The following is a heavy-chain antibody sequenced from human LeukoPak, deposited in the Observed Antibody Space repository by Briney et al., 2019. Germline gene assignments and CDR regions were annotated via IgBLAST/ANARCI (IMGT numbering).Heavy chain of an antibody. Sequence: SETLSLTCAVYGGSFSGYYWSWIRQPPGKGLEWIGYIYYSGSTNYNPSLKSRVTISVDTSKNQFSLKLSSVTAADTAVYYCARGDPTSYFDYWGQGTLVTVSS. CDR1: GGSFSGYY. CDR3: ARGDPTSYFDY. J-gene: IGHJ4*02. CDR2: IYYSGST. V-gene: IGHV4-59*01.